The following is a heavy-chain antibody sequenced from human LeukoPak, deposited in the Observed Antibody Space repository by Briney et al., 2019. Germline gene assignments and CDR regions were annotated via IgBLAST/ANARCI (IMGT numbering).Heavy chain of an antibody. Sequence: ASETLSLTCTVSRGSISSYYWSWIRQPPGKGLEWIGYIYYSGSTSYNPSLKSRVTISVDTSKNQFSLRLSSVTAADTALYYCARQSSPYCSGASCYLNWFDPWGQGTLVTVSS. D-gene: IGHD2-15*01. J-gene: IGHJ5*02. CDR1: RGSISSYY. V-gene: IGHV4-59*08. CDR3: ARQSSPYCSGASCYLNWFDP. CDR2: IYYSGST.